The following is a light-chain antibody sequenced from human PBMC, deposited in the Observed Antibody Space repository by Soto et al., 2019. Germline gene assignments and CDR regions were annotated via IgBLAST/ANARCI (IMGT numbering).Light chain of an antibody. J-gene: IGKJ1*01. Sequence: DTQMTQSPSTLSASVGDRVTITCRATQSISSWLAWYQQKPGKAPKLLIYAASSLQSGVPSRFSGSGSGTDFTLTISSLQPEDFATYYCQQSYSTLGTFGQGTKVDIK. CDR1: QSISSW. V-gene: IGKV1-39*01. CDR3: QQSYSTLGT. CDR2: AAS.